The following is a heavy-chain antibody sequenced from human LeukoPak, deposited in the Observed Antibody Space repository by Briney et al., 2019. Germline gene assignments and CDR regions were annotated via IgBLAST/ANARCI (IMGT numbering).Heavy chain of an antibody. V-gene: IGHV4-59*10. Sequence: SETLSLTCAVYGGSFSGYYWSWIRQPAGKGLEWIGRIYTSGSTNYNPSLKSRVTISVDTSKNQFSLKLSSVTAADTAVYYCARGYSSSWRPYYYYYMDVWGKGTTVTISS. D-gene: IGHD6-13*01. CDR2: IYTSGST. J-gene: IGHJ6*03. CDR1: GGSFSGYY. CDR3: ARGYSSSWRPYYYYYMDV.